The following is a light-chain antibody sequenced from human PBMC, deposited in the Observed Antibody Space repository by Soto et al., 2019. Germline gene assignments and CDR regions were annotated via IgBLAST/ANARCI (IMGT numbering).Light chain of an antibody. Sequence: DIKITQSPSTLSASVGDRVTITCRATQSISNSLAWYQQKPGKAPKLLIYKASSLESGVPSRFSGRGSGTEFTLTITSLQADDFATYYCQQYNSYWTFGQGTKLEFK. J-gene: IGKJ1*01. V-gene: IGKV1-5*03. CDR2: KAS. CDR1: QSISNS. CDR3: QQYNSYWT.